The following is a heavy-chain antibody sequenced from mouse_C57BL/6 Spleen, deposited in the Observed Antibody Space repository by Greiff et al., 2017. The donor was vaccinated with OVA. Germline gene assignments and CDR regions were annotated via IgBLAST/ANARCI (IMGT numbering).Heavy chain of an antibody. J-gene: IGHJ3*01. CDR1: GFTFSSYT. V-gene: IGHV5-9*01. CDR3: ARQGGDGAWFAY. D-gene: IGHD3-3*01. Sequence: EVHLVESGGGLVKPGGSLKLSCAASGFTFSSYTMSWVRQTPEKRLEWVATISGGGGNTYYPDSVKGRFTISRDNAKNTLYLQMSSLRSEDTALYYCARQGGDGAWFAYWGQGTLVTVSA. CDR2: ISGGGGNT.